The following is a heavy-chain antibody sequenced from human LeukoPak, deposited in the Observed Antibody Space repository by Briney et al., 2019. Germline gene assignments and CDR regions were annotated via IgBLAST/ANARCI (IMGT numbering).Heavy chain of an antibody. D-gene: IGHD3-22*01. J-gene: IGHJ3*02. CDR3: ARRAGNSGYFSDAFDI. Sequence: GESLKISCKGSGYSFTNYWIGWVPQIPGKGLEWMGIIYPGDSNIRYSPSFQGQVTISADKSISTAYLQWSSLKASDTAMYYCARRAGNSGYFSDAFDIWAQGTMVTVSS. CDR2: IYPGDSNI. V-gene: IGHV5-51*01. CDR1: GYSFTNYW.